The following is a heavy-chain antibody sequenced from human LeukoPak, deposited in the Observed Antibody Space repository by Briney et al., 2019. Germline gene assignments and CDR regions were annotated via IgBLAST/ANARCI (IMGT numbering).Heavy chain of an antibody. V-gene: IGHV1-3*01. CDR3: ATDLFRSGWYSEHAFDI. J-gene: IGHJ3*02. CDR2: INAGNGNT. D-gene: IGHD6-19*01. CDR1: GYTFSSYH. Sequence: GASVKVSCKASGYTFSSYHLHWVRQAPGQRLEWMGWINAGNGNTKYSQKFQGRVTITRDTSASTAYMELSSLRSEDTAVYYCATDLFRSGWYSEHAFDIWGQGTMVTVSS.